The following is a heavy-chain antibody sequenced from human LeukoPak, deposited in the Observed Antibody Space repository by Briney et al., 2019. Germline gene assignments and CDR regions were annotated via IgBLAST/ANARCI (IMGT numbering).Heavy chain of an antibody. CDR1: GYTFTSYG. CDR2: ISAYNGNT. Sequence: ASVKVSCKASGYTFTSYGISWVRQAPGQGLEWMGWISAYNGNTNYAQKLQGRVTMTTDTSTSTAYMELRSLRTDDTAVYYCARLYCSSTSCYCEPFDYWGQGTPVTVSS. V-gene: IGHV1-18*01. J-gene: IGHJ4*02. D-gene: IGHD2-2*01. CDR3: ARLYCSSTSCYCEPFDY.